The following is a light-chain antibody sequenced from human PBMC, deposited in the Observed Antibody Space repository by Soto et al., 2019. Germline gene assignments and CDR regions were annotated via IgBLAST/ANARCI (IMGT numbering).Light chain of an antibody. CDR2: AAS. Sequence: IQMTQSPSSLSASVGDRVTITCRASQSISSYLNWYQQKPGKAPKHLIFAASNLQSGVPSRFSGGGSGTDFTLTISSLQADDFATYYCLQHFNFSWTFGQGTKVE. J-gene: IGKJ1*01. CDR3: LQHFNFSWT. V-gene: IGKV1-6*01. CDR1: QSISSY.